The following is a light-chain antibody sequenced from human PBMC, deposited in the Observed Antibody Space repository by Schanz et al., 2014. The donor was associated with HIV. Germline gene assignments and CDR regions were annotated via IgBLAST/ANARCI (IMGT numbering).Light chain of an antibody. CDR1: SSNIGPNT. V-gene: IGLV1-44*01. Sequence: QSVLTQPPSTSGTPGQRVIISCSGSSSNIGPNTVNWYQQLPGTAPKLLIFNNNERPSGVPDRYSGSKSGTSASLAISDLQSEDEADYYCAAWDDSLNGRLFGGGTKLTVL. J-gene: IGLJ3*02. CDR2: NNN. CDR3: AAWDDSLNGRL.